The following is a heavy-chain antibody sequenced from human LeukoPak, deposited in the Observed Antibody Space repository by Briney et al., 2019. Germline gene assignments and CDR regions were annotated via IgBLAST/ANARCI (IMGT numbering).Heavy chain of an antibody. CDR2: IKQDGSEK. V-gene: IGHV3-7*04. D-gene: IGHD5-12*01. CDR1: GSTFSDYW. J-gene: IGHJ4*02. CDR3: ARERGGYDPFDY. Sequence: GGSLRLSCAASGSTFSDYWMSWVRQAPGKGLEWVANIKQDGSEKYYVDSVKGRFTISRDNAKNSLYVQMNSLRAEDTAVYYCARERGGYDPFDYWGQGTPVTVSS.